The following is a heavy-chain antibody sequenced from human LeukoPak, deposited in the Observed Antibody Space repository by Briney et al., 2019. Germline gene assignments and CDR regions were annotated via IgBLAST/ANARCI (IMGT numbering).Heavy chain of an antibody. V-gene: IGHV4-39*01. CDR1: GDSLMTPSVVVFIA. D-gene: IGHD3-10*01. J-gene: IGHJ4*02. CDR2: IFYSGST. Sequence: SETLSLTCTVSGDSLMTPSVVVFIAGAGSASPREGAGVHWDEIGNIFYSGSTYSSPSLKSRVTITVVTSKNQFSLKLSSVTAADTAVYYSARRRFGDVWGQGTLVTVSS. CDR3: ARRRFGDV.